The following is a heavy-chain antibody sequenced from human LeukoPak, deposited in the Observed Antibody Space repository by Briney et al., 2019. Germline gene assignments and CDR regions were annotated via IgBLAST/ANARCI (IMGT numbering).Heavy chain of an antibody. Sequence: SQTLSLTCAVSGGSISSGGYSWSWIRQPPGKGLEWIGYIYHSGSTYYNPSLKSRVTISVDRSKNQFSLKLSSVTAADTAVYYCASSKYYDFWSGYYMDYWGQGTLVTVSS. CDR3: ASSKYYDFWSGYYMDY. D-gene: IGHD3-3*01. CDR1: GGSISSGGYS. V-gene: IGHV4-30-2*01. J-gene: IGHJ4*02. CDR2: IYHSGST.